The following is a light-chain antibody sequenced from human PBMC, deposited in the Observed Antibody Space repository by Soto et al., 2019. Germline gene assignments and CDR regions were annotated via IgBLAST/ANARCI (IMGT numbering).Light chain of an antibody. CDR2: GAS. CDR3: QQRSNWPT. CDR1: QSVSSSY. J-gene: IGKJ5*01. V-gene: IGKV3D-20*02. Sequence: EIVLTRSPGTPSLSPGERATLSCRASQSVSSSYLAWYQQKPGQAPRLLMYGASSRATGIPDRFRGSGSGTDFTLTISSLEPGDFAVYYCQQRSNWPTFGQGTRLEIK.